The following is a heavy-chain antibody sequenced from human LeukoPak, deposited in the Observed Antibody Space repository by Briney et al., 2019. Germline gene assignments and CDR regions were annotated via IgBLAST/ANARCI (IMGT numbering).Heavy chain of an antibody. V-gene: IGHV4-4*07. CDR2: IYTSGST. CDR3: ARARDDYGDYVWFDP. J-gene: IGHJ5*02. CDR1: GGSISSYY. Sequence: SATLSLTCTVSGGSISSYYWSWIRQPAGKGLEWIGRIYTSGSTNYNPSLKSRVTMSVDTSKNQFSLKLSSVTAADTAVYYCARARDDYGDYVWFDPWGQGTLVTVSS. D-gene: IGHD4-17*01.